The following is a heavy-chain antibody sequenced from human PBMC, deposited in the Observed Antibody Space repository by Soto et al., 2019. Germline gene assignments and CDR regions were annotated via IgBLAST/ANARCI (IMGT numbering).Heavy chain of an antibody. D-gene: IGHD6-6*01. CDR2: VSGSVDRT. V-gene: IGHV3-23*01. CDR3: AKSPSRATYGMDF. J-gene: IGHJ6*02. CDR1: GFPFSMFA. Sequence: GGSLRLSCTAFGFPFSMFAMIWVRQAPGKGLEWVSSVSGSVDRTYYADSVRGRFTISRDYSKKTVYLDMSSLRVEDTAVYHCAKSPSRATYGMDFWGQGTTVTVSS.